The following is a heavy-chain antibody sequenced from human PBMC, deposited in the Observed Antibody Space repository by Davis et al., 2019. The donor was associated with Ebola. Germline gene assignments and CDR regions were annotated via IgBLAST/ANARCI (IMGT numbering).Heavy chain of an antibody. CDR3: ARGNTGDTKMVLPHAFDI. J-gene: IGHJ3*02. D-gene: IGHD7-27*01. Sequence: GESLKISCKTSGYSFTSHWIGWVRQMPGKGLEWMGIIYPGDSDTRYSPSFQGQVTLSVDTSVTTAYLQWSSLKASDTAMYFCARGNTGDTKMVLPHAFDIWGQGTRVTVSS. V-gene: IGHV5-51*01. CDR1: GYSFTSHW. CDR2: IYPGDSDT.